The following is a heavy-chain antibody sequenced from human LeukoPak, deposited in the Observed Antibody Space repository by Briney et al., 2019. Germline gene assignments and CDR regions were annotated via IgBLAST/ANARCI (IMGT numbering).Heavy chain of an antibody. J-gene: IGHJ4*02. CDR3: ARDGGGSWYFFDY. CDR2: IWYDGSNK. D-gene: IGHD6-13*01. CDR1: GFTFSSYG. V-gene: IGHV3-33*01. Sequence: GGSLRLSCXXSGFTFSSYGMHWVRQAPGKGLEGVAVIWYDGSNKYYADSVKGRFTISRDNSKNTLYLQMNSLRAEDTAVYYCARDGGGSWYFFDYWGQGTLVTVSS.